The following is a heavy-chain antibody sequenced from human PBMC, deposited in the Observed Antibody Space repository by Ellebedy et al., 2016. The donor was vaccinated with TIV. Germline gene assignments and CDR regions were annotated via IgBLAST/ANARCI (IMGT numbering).Heavy chain of an antibody. V-gene: IGHV4-61*08. J-gene: IGHJ5*02. Sequence: SETLSLTXAVSGGSISSGGYSWSWIRQPPGKGLEWIGYIYYSGSTNYNPSLKSRVTISVDTSKNQFSLKLSSVTAADTAVYYCARHTAMVGDWFDPWGQGTLVTVSS. D-gene: IGHD5-18*01. CDR3: ARHTAMVGDWFDP. CDR2: IYYSGST. CDR1: GGSISSGGYS.